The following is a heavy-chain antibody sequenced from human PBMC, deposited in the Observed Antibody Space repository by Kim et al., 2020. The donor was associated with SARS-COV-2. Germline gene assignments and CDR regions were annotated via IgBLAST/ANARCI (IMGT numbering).Heavy chain of an antibody. CDR2: ISGSGDKT. CDR3: AKGLYKSGKYYTFEM. CDR1: GFIFPYYA. J-gene: IGHJ3*02. Sequence: GGSLRLSCAASGFIFPYYAMNWVRQAPGKGLEWVSAISGSGDKTFDADVVEGRFTSSRDNSKNTLYLQMNSLRAEDTAVFYCAKGLYKSGKYYTFEMWG. D-gene: IGHD3-10*01. V-gene: IGHV3-23*01.